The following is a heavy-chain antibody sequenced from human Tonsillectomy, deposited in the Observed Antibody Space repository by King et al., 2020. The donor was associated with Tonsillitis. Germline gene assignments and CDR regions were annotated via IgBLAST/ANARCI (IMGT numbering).Heavy chain of an antibody. CDR2: INPNSGGT. J-gene: IGHJ4*02. Sequence: QLVQSGAGVKKPGASVKVSCKASGYTFTGYYMYWVRQAPGQGPEWMGWINPNSGGTNSAQKFQDRVTMTRDTSISTAYMELSRLRSDDTAMYYCVRSSGWSDYWGQGTLVTVSS. V-gene: IGHV1-2*02. CDR1: GYTFTGYY. CDR3: VRSSGWSDY. D-gene: IGHD6-19*01.